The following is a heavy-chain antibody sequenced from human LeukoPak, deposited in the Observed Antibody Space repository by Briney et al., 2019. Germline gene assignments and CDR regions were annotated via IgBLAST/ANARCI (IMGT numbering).Heavy chain of an antibody. Sequence: SQTLSLTCTVSGGSISTSNYYWSWIRQPPGKGLGWIGEINHSGSTNYNPSLKSRVTISVDMSKNQFSLKLSSVTAADTAVYYCARLIMGLGGPFYYDSGRSKYYFDYWGQGTLVTVSS. V-gene: IGHV4-39*07. D-gene: IGHD3-10*01. CDR1: GGSISTSNYY. CDR2: INHSGST. CDR3: ARLIMGLGGPFYYDSGRSKYYFDY. J-gene: IGHJ4*02.